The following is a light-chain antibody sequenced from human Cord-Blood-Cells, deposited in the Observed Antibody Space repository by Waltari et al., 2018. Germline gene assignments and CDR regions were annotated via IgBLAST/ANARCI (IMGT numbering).Light chain of an antibody. Sequence: QSALTQPASVSGSPGQSITIPCTGTSSDVGGYNYVSWYQQHPGNAPKPMIYDVSNRPSGVSNRFSGSKSGNTASLTISGLQAEDEADYYCSSYTSSSTLVFGGGTKLTVL. CDR3: SSYTSSSTLV. J-gene: IGLJ2*01. V-gene: IGLV2-14*01. CDR2: DVS. CDR1: SSDVGGYNY.